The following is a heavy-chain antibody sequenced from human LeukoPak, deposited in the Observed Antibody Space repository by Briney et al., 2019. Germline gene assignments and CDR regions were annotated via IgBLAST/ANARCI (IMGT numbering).Heavy chain of an antibody. CDR2: IKSNGGST. Sequence: GGSLRLSCSASGFTFSSYAMHWVRQAPGRGLEYVSGIKSNGGSTYYADSVKGGFTISRDNSKNTLYLQMRSLRAEDTAVYYCVKGGVVTTRALDYWGQGTLVTVSS. V-gene: IGHV3-64D*06. J-gene: IGHJ4*02. CDR1: GFTFSSYA. D-gene: IGHD4-23*01. CDR3: VKGGVVTTRALDY.